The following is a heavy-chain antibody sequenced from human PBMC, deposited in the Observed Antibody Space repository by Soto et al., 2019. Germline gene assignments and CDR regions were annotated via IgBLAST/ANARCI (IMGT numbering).Heavy chain of an antibody. Sequence: KPSETLSLTCTVSAASFSKYYWIWIRQPPGKGLEWIGYIYFNGNTNYNPSLKRRVTISVDTSKKQISLNLTSVTDADTAVYFCASVTFGGVVLAHWGQGTLVTVSS. D-gene: IGHD3-16*01. CDR3: ASVTFGGVVLAH. CDR2: IYFNGNT. J-gene: IGHJ4*02. CDR1: AASFSKYY. V-gene: IGHV4-59*13.